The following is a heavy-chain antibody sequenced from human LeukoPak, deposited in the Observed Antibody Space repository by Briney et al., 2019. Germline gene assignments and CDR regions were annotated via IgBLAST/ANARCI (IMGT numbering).Heavy chain of an antibody. J-gene: IGHJ4*02. Sequence: ASVKVSCKASGYTFTSYGISWVRQAPGQGLGWMGWISAYNGNTNYAQKLQGRVTMTTDTSTSTAYMELRSLRTDDTAVYYCARNQSAATLLDYWGQGTLVTVSS. CDR1: GYTFTSYG. D-gene: IGHD2-15*01. CDR3: ARNQSAATLLDY. CDR2: ISAYNGNT. V-gene: IGHV1-18*01.